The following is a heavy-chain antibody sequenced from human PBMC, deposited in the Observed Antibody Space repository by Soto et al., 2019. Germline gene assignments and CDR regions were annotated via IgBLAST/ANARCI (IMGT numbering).Heavy chain of an antibody. V-gene: IGHV1-2*04. Sequence: ASVKVSCKASGYTFTGYYMHWVRQAPGQGLEWMGWINPNSGGTNYAQKFQGWVTMTRDTSISTAYMELSRLRSDDTAVYYCARAMMTTVTTEINYYYYYGMDFWGQGTTVTVSS. J-gene: IGHJ6*02. CDR1: GYTFTGYY. D-gene: IGHD4-17*01. CDR3: ARAMMTTVTTEINYYYYYGMDF. CDR2: INPNSGGT.